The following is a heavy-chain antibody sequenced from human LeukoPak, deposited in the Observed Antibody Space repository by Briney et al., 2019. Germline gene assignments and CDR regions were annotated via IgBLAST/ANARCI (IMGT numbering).Heavy chain of an antibody. Sequence: SETLSLTCAVYGGSFSGYYWSWIRQPPGKGLEWIGEINHSGSTNYNPSLKSRVTISVDTSKNQFSLKLSSVAAADTAVYYCARGREYCSGGSCYRYYYYYMDVWGKGTTVIVSS. CDR1: GGSFSGYY. D-gene: IGHD2-15*01. CDR3: ARGREYCSGGSCYRYYYYYMDV. J-gene: IGHJ6*03. V-gene: IGHV4-34*01. CDR2: INHSGST.